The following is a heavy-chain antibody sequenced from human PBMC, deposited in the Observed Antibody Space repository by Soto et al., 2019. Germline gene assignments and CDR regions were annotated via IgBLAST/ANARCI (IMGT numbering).Heavy chain of an antibody. J-gene: IGHJ6*02. CDR1: GLPLRSCG. CDR3: ANDPSSGVSPGDGRDI. V-gene: IGHV3-30*18. CDR2: ISYDGRNI. D-gene: IGHD6-19*01. Sequence: PGGSLRLSCAASGLPLRSCGMHWVRQAPGKGLEWMALISYDGRNIDYADSVRGRLNISRDESKNTLNLQMNSLSNDETAVYYCANDPSSGVSPGDGRDIWGHGTTVIVS.